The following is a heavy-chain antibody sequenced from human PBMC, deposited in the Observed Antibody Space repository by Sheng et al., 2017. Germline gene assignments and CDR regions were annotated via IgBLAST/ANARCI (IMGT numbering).Heavy chain of an antibody. Sequence: EVQLVESGGGLVQPGGSLRLSCAVSGFSFSGYSMSWVRQAPGKGLEWVAAIKEDGTEKYSGDSVKGRFTISRDNAKKSLFLQMNRLGVEDTAVYYCARGXYLLGPWGQGTLVTV. CDR2: IKEDGTEK. CDR1: GFSFSGYS. D-gene: IGHD2-15*01. CDR3: ARGXYLLGP. J-gene: IGHJ5*02. V-gene: IGHV3-7*01.